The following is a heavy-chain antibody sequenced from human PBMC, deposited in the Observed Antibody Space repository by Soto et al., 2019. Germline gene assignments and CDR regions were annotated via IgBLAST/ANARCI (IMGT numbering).Heavy chain of an antibody. D-gene: IGHD3-10*01. CDR2: IYYSGST. CDR1: GGSISSYY. J-gene: IGHJ4*02. Sequence: SETLSLTCTVSGGSISSYYWSWIRQPPGKGLGWIGYIYYSGSTNYNPSLKSRVTISVDTSKNQLSLKLNSMTAADTAVYYCARHNYGSGSTYFDYWGQGTLVTVSS. V-gene: IGHV4-59*08. CDR3: ARHNYGSGSTYFDY.